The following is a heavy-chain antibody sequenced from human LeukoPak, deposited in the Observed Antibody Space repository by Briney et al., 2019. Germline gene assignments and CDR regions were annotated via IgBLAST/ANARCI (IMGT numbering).Heavy chain of an antibody. CDR1: GGTFSSYA. J-gene: IGHJ4*02. Sequence: SVKVSCKASGGTFSSYAISWVRQAPGQELEWMGRIIPIFGTANYAQKFQGRVTITTDESTSTAYMELSSLRSEDTAVYYCARGHNDFWSGYPFDYWGQGTLVTVSS. D-gene: IGHD3-3*01. V-gene: IGHV1-69*05. CDR3: ARGHNDFWSGYPFDY. CDR2: IIPIFGTA.